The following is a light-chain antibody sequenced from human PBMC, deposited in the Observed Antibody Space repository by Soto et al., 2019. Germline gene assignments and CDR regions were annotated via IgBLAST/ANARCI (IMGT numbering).Light chain of an antibody. Sequence: EMVLTQSPGTLSLSPGERVTLSCRASQRVLSTYLAWYQQKSGQAPRLLMHGASIRAAGVPDRFSGSGFGTDFTLTISRLEPEAFAVYFYQRYGNSPGFTFGQGTKLESK. V-gene: IGKV3-20*01. CDR1: QRVLSTY. J-gene: IGKJ2*01. CDR3: QRYGNSPGFT. CDR2: GAS.